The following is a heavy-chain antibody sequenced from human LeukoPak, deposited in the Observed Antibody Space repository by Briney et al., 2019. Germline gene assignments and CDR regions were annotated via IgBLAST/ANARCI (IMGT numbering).Heavy chain of an antibody. V-gene: IGHV5-51*01. CDR1: GYSFTTYW. CDR3: ARRTGSWYYFDY. CDR2: IFPDDSDT. J-gene: IGHJ4*02. D-gene: IGHD6-13*01. Sequence: GESLKISCQGSGYSFTTYWIGWVRQMPGKGLEWMGIIFPDDSDTRYSPSFQGQVTISADKSISTAYLQWSSLKASDTAMYYCARRTGSWYYFDYWGQGTLVTVSS.